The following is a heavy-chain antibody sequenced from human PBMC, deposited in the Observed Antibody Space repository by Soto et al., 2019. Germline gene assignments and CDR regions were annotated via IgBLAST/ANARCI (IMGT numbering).Heavy chain of an antibody. CDR2: ISYDGSNE. V-gene: IGHV3-30-3*01. J-gene: IGHJ4*02. D-gene: IGHD1-26*01. CDR3: ALRKTGSYFDY. Sequence: QVQVVESGGGVVQPGRSLRLSRAASGFTFSTYAMHWVRQAPGKGLEWVAVISYDGSNEYYVDSVKGRFTISRDNSKNTLYLQMNSLRVEDTAVYYCALRKTGSYFDYWGQGTLVTVSS. CDR1: GFTFSTYA.